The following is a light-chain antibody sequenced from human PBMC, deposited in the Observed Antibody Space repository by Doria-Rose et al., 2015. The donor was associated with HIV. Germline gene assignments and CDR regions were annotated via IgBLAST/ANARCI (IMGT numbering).Light chain of an antibody. J-gene: IGKJ3*01. CDR1: QSLLYTSKNY. CDR2: WAS. CDR3: QLYYDTPS. V-gene: IGKV4-1*01. Sequence: TQSPESLGMSLGERATLNCKSNQSLLYTSKNYLAWYQQKPGQHTKLLIYWASTRQSGVPARFSGSGSGTDFTLTISSLEAEDVAVYYCQLYYDTPSCGPGTTVDIK.